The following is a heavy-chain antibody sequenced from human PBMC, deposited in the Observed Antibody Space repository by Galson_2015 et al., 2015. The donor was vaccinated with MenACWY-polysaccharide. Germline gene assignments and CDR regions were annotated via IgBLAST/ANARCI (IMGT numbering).Heavy chain of an antibody. CDR1: GFSLDTTKMR. Sequence: PALVRPTQTLTLTCTFSGFSLDTTKMRVSWIRQPPGKALEWLARIDWDDDKYDPTSLKTRLTISKDTSKNQVVLTMTNMDPVDTATYYCVRESGSYYQMDYWGQGTLVTVSS. V-gene: IGHV2-70*04. J-gene: IGHJ4*02. CDR2: IDWDDDK. CDR3: VRESGSYYQMDY. D-gene: IGHD1-26*01.